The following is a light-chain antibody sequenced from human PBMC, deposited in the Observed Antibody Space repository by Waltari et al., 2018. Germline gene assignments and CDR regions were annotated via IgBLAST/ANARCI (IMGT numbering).Light chain of an antibody. V-gene: IGKV4-1*01. CDR2: WGS. J-gene: IGKJ2*01. CDR3: QQYYSTPRT. CDR1: QSVLYRSNKKNY. Sequence: DIVMNQSPDSLAVSLGERATNNCKSRQSVLYRSNKKNYLTWYKQKPGQPPKLLIYWGSTRESGVPDLFICIVSVTYFSLSICSLQAEDLAVYFFQQYYSTPRTFGLVTKVDIK.